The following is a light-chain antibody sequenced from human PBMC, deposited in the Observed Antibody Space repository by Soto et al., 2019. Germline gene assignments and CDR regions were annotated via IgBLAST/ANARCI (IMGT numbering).Light chain of an antibody. CDR1: QDISSY. CDR3: QQYYGYPLT. J-gene: IGKJ4*01. V-gene: IGKV1-8*01. Sequence: AIRMTQSPSSFSASTGDRVTITCRASQDISSYLAWYQQKPGKAPKLLIYGASTLQSGVPSRFSGSGSGTDFTLTISCLQSEDFASYCCQQYYGYPLTFGGGTNVEI. CDR2: GAS.